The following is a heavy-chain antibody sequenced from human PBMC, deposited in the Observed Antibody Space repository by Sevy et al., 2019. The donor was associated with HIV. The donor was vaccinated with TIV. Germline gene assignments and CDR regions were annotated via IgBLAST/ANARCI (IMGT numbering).Heavy chain of an antibody. CDR2: IYHSGST. D-gene: IGHD3-16*01. J-gene: IGHJ5*02. Sequence: SETLSLTCAVSGGSISSVNWWHWVRQPPGKGLEWIGVIYHSGSTNYNPSLKSRVTILVDNSKNQFSLNLYSVTAADTAVYYCARGGETPRGFDPWGQGSLVTVSS. CDR1: GGSISSVNW. CDR3: ARGGETPRGFDP. V-gene: IGHV4-4*02.